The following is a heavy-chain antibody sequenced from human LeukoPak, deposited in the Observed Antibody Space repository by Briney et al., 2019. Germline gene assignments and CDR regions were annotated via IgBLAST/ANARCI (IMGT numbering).Heavy chain of an antibody. V-gene: IGHV3-30*04. D-gene: IGHD3-10*01. CDR2: ISYEDGITQ. CDR1: GFTFRSFV. Sequence: PGRSLRLSCAASGFTFRSFVMHWVRQAPGKGLEWVAAISYEDGITQYYADSVKGRLTISRDNSKYTVYLEMNSLRVEDTAMYYCSKERPEEYYSSGSYFDYWGQGTLVTVSS. CDR3: SKERPEEYYSSGSYFDY. J-gene: IGHJ4*02.